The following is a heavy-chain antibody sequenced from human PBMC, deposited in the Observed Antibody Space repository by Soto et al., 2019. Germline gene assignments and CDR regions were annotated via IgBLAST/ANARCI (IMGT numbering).Heavy chain of an antibody. CDR2: MNPNSGNT. Sequence: QVQLVQSGAEVKKPGASVKVSCKASGYTFTSYDINWVRQATGQGLEWMGWMNPNSGNTGYAQKFQGRVPMTRYTPINTAYRELIRLRSEDTAKYYCATTTDTIMAKSFDPWGHGTLVTAYS. D-gene: IGHD5-18*01. V-gene: IGHV1-8*01. CDR3: ATTTDTIMAKSFDP. J-gene: IGHJ5*02. CDR1: GYTFTSYD.